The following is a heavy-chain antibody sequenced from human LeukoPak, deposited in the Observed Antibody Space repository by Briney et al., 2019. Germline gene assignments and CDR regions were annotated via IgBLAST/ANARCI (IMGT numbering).Heavy chain of an antibody. V-gene: IGHV3-7*04. CDR2: IKQDGSDK. CDR1: GFTFSSYW. Sequence: GGSLRLSCAASGFTFSSYWMTWVRQAPGKGLEWVANIKQDGSDKYYVDSVKGRFTISRDNAKNSLYLQMNSLRGEDTAVYYCARADLRAAADYWGQGTLVTVSS. D-gene: IGHD3-3*01. CDR3: ARADLRAAADY. J-gene: IGHJ4*02.